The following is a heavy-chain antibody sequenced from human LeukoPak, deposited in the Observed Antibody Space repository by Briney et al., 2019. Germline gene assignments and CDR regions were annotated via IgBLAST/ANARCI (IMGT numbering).Heavy chain of an antibody. CDR1: GYTFTNFD. Sequence: ASVKVSCKASGYTFTNFDINWVRQATGQGLEWMGWMNPNTGNAGYAQNFQGRVTITWDASISTAYMDLSSLRSEDTAVYYCAAEAAATAYWGQGTLVTVSS. CDR3: AAEAAATAY. V-gene: IGHV1-8*03. J-gene: IGHJ4*02. D-gene: IGHD6-13*01. CDR2: MNPNTGNA.